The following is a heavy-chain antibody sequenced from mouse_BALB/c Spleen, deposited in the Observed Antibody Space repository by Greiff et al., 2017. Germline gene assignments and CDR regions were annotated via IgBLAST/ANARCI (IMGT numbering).Heavy chain of an antibody. Sequence: EVKLEESGGGLVQPGGSMKLSCVASGFTFSNYWMNWVRQSPEKGLEWVAEIRLKSNNYATHYAESVKGRFTISRDDSKSSVYLQMNNLRAEDTGIYYCNRLNGYAMDYWGQGTSVTVSS. V-gene: IGHV6-6*02. D-gene: IGHD1-3*01. J-gene: IGHJ4*01. CDR2: IRLKSNNYAT. CDR3: NRLNGYAMDY. CDR1: GFTFSNYW.